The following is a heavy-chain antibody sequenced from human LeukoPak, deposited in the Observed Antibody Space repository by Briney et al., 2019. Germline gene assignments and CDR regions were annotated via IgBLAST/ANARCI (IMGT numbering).Heavy chain of an antibody. J-gene: IGHJ6*04. D-gene: IGHD3-10*02. CDR3: AELGITMIGGV. V-gene: IGHV3-20*04. Sequence: GGSLRLSCAASGFTFDDYGMSWVRQAPGKGLEWVSGINWNGSSTGYADSVKGRFTISRDNAKNSLYLQMNSLRAEDTAVYYCAELGITMIGGVWGKGTTVTISS. CDR1: GFTFDDYG. CDR2: INWNGSST.